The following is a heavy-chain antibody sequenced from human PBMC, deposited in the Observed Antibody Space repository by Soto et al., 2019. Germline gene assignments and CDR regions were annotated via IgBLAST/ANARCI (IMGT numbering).Heavy chain of an antibody. J-gene: IGHJ4*02. CDR1: GYTLTELS. CDR2: FDPEDGET. V-gene: IGHV1-24*01. CDR3: ATDPYYYDSSGYYYGGPALDY. D-gene: IGHD3-22*01. Sequence: ASVKVSCKVSGYTLTELSMHWVRQAPGKGLEWMGGFDPEDGETIYAQKFQGRVTMTEDTSTDTAYMELSSLRSEDTAVYYCATDPYYYDSSGYYYGGPALDYWGQGTLVTVPQ.